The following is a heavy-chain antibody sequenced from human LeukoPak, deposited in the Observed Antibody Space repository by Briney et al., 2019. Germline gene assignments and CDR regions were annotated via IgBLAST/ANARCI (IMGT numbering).Heavy chain of an antibody. CDR1: GYTFTSYY. J-gene: IGHJ4*02. V-gene: IGHV1-46*01. D-gene: IGHD2-15*01. CDR3: ARGSCSGGSCYWKEFDY. Sequence: ASVKVSCKASGYTFTSYYMHWVRQAPGQGLEWMGIINPSGGSTSYAQKFQGRVTMTRDMSTSTVYMELSSLRSEDTAVYYCARGSCSGGSCYWKEFDYWGQGTLVTVSS. CDR2: INPSGGST.